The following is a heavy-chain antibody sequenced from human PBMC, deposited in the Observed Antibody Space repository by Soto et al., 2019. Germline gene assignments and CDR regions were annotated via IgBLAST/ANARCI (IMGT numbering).Heavy chain of an antibody. J-gene: IGHJ6*02. Sequence: SETLSLTCTVSGGSISSSSYYWGWIRQPPGKGLEWIGSIYYSGSTYYNPSLKSRVTISVDTSKNQFSLKLSSVTAADTAVYYCARGDAAPANYYYYYYGMDVWGQGTTVTVSS. D-gene: IGHD2-15*01. CDR2: IYYSGST. V-gene: IGHV4-39*01. CDR3: ARGDAAPANYYYYYYGMDV. CDR1: GGSISSSSYY.